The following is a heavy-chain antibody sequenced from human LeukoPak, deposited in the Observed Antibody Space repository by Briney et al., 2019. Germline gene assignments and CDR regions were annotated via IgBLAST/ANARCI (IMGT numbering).Heavy chain of an antibody. V-gene: IGHV4-59*01. D-gene: IGHD2-15*01. J-gene: IGHJ4*01. Sequence: SETLSLTCTVSGGSISSNYWNWIRQPPGKGLEWIGYIYYSGSTNYNPSLESRVTISVDTSKNQFSLKLSSVTAADTAVYYCERGCSGDSCYDYWGQGTMVTVSS. CDR3: ERGCSGDSCYDY. CDR1: GGSISSNY. CDR2: IYYSGST.